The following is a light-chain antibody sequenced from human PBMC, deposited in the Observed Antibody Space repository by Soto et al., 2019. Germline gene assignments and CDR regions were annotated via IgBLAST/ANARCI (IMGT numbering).Light chain of an antibody. CDR1: QGISSA. Sequence: AIPLTQSPSSLSASVGDRVTITCRASQGISSALAWYQQKPGKAPKLLIYDASSLESGVPSRFSGSGSGTDFTLTISSLQPEDFATYYCQQFPALTFGGGTKVEIK. J-gene: IGKJ4*01. CDR2: DAS. CDR3: QQFPALT. V-gene: IGKV1-13*02.